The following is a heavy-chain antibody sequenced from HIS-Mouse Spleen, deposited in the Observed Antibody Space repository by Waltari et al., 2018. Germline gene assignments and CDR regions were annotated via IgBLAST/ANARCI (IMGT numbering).Heavy chain of an antibody. CDR2: IYYSGNT. V-gene: IGHV4-39*07. Sequence: QLQLQESGPGLVKPSETLSLTCTVSGGSIRRSSHYWGWLRQPQGKGLEWIGSIYYSGNTYYNPSLKSRVTISVDTSKNQFSLKLSSVTAADTAVYYCAREIPYSSSWYDWYFDLWGRGTLVTVSS. J-gene: IGHJ2*01. CDR3: AREIPYSSSWYDWYFDL. D-gene: IGHD6-13*01. CDR1: GGSIRRSSHY.